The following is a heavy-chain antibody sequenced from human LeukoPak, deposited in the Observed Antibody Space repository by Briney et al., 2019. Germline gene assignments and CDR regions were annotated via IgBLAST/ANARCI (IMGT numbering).Heavy chain of an antibody. CDR1: GGSISSSSYY. D-gene: IGHD5-18*01. Sequence: SETLSLTCTVSGGSISSSSYYWGWIRQPPGKGLEWIGSIYYSGSTYYNPSLKSRVTISVDTSKNQFTLKLSSVTAADTAVYYCARDRYSYGYDYWGQGTLVTVSS. V-gene: IGHV4-39*06. CDR2: IYYSGST. CDR3: ARDRYSYGYDY. J-gene: IGHJ4*02.